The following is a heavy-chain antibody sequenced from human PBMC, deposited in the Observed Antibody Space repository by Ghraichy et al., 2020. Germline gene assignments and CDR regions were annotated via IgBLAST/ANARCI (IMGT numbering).Heavy chain of an antibody. D-gene: IGHD6-25*01. V-gene: IGHV3-74*01. CDR3: GRGPCSDSAGTLAY. Sequence: GGSLRLSCAASGFTFRNYWMHWVRQVPGKGLVWVSRINNDGTSTNYADSVKGRFTISRDNAKDTLYLHMNSLRADDTAVYYCGRGPCSDSAGTLAYWGQGTLVTVSS. CDR1: GFTFRNYW. J-gene: IGHJ4*02. CDR2: INNDGTST.